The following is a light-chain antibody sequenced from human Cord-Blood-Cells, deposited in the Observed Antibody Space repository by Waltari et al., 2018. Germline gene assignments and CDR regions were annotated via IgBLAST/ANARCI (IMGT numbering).Light chain of an antibody. CDR3: QQYYSTPQT. CDR1: KRVLYSSNHNNY. Sequence: EIVMTQSPDPLAVSLGVGATTNCKSTKRVLYSSNHNNYLAVHRQKPGKPPKPLIYWLSTRESGVHDRFRSSGSGTDFTLTISSLQAEDVAVYYCQQYYSTPQTFGQGTKVEIK. CDR2: WLS. V-gene: IGKV4-1*01. J-gene: IGKJ1*01.